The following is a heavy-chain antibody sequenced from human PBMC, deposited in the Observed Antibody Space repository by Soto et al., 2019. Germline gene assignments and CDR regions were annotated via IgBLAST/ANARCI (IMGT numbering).Heavy chain of an antibody. V-gene: IGHV6-1*01. J-gene: IGHJ6*02. CDR3: GRSDFVFGAPGSLYYYYYGMDV. Sequence: SQTLSLTCAISGDSVSSNSAAWNWIRQSPSRGLEWLGRTYYRSKWYNDYAVSVKSRITINPDTSKNQFSLQLNSVTPEDTAVYYCGRSDFVFGAPGSLYYYYYGMDVWGQGTTPTVSS. D-gene: IGHD3-3*01. CDR2: TYYRSKWYN. CDR1: GDSVSSNSAA.